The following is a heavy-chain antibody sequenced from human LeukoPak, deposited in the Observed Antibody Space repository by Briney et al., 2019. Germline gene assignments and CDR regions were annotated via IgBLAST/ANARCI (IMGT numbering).Heavy chain of an antibody. D-gene: IGHD1-26*01. Sequence: PGGSLRLSCAASGFTFDTYWMSWVRQAPGKGLEWIGEINHSGSTDYNPSLKSRLTISVDTSNNQFSLKLSSVTAADTALYYCARHAPQVGMRAFDIWGQGTLVTVSS. CDR2: INHSGST. CDR1: GFTFDTYW. CDR3: ARHAPQVGMRAFDI. V-gene: IGHV4-34*01. J-gene: IGHJ3*02.